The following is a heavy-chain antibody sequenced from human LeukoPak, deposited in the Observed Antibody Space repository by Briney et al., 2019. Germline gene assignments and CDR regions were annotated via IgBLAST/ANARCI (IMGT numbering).Heavy chain of an antibody. J-gene: IGHJ3*02. Sequence: GGSLRLSCAASGFTFSDYYMSWIRQAPGKGLEWVSYISSRGDTIYYTDSVKGRFTISRDNAKNSLYLQMNSLRAEDTAVYYCARAGYSSGWYPADAFDIWGQGTMVTVSS. CDR2: ISSRGDTI. CDR3: ARAGYSSGWYPADAFDI. V-gene: IGHV3-11*04. D-gene: IGHD6-19*01. CDR1: GFTFSDYY.